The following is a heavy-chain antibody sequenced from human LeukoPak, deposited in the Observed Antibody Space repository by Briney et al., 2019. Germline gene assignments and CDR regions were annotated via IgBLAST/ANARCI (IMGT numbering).Heavy chain of an antibody. CDR3: ASAGYSSSWSDCFDP. D-gene: IGHD6-13*01. J-gene: IGHJ5*02. CDR1: GYTFTSYG. CDR2: ISAYNGNT. V-gene: IGHV1-18*01. Sequence: ASVKVSCKASGYTFTSYGISWVRQAPGQGLEWMGWISAYNGNTNYAQKLQGRVTMTTDTSTSTAYMELRSLRSDDTAVYYCASAGYSSSWSDCFDPWGQGTLVTVSS.